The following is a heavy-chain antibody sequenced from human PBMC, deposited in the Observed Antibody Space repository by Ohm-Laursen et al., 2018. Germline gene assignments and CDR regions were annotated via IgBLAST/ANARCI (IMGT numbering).Heavy chain of an antibody. CDR2: IHNSGST. V-gene: IGHV4-59*08. Sequence: SETLSLACTVSGGSISSYYWSWVRQPPGKGLEWIGYIHNSGSTNYNPSLKSRVTIAQDTSKDQLSLRLSSVTAADTAVYYCARRANSAFPYFLDYWGQGTLVTVSS. CDR3: ARRANSAFPYFLDY. D-gene: IGHD1-26*01. CDR1: GGSISSYY. J-gene: IGHJ4*02.